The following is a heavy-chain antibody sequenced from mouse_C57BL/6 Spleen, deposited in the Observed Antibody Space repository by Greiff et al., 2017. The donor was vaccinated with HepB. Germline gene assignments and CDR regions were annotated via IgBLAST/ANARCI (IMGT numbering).Heavy chain of an antibody. V-gene: IGHV1-54*01. CDR1: GYAFTNYL. CDR3: ARERGSSSWFAY. Sequence: QVQLKESGAELVRPGTSVKVSCKASGYAFTNYLIEWVKQRPGQGLEWIGVINPGSGGTNYNEKFKGKATLTADKSSSTAYMQLSSLTSEDSAVYFCARERGSSSWFAYWGQGTLVTVSA. D-gene: IGHD1-3*01. CDR2: INPGSGGT. J-gene: IGHJ3*01.